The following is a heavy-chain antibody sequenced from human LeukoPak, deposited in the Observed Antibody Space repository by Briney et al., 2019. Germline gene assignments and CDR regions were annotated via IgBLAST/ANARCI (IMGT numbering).Heavy chain of an antibody. CDR2: IYHSGST. CDR1: GYSISSGFY. D-gene: IGHD6-13*01. Sequence: SETLPLTCSVSGYSISSGFYWAWVRQPPGKGLEWIGSIYHSGSTYNNPSHKSRVTVSVDTSTNQFSLKLISVTAADTAVYYCARVELVGGWFDPWGQGTLVTVSS. CDR3: ARVELVGGWFDP. J-gene: IGHJ5*02. V-gene: IGHV4-38-2*02.